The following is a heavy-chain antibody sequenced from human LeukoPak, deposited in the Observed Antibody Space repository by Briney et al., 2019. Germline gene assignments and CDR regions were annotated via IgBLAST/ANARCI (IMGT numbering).Heavy chain of an antibody. Sequence: ASVKVSCKASGYTFTSYGISWVRQAPGQGLEWMGWIGAYNGNTNYAQKLQGRVTMTTDTSTSTAYMELRSLRSDDTAVYYCARDFVPSSWSNTFDYWGQGTLVTVSS. V-gene: IGHV1-18*01. J-gene: IGHJ4*02. CDR3: ARDFVPSSWSNTFDY. CDR2: IGAYNGNT. CDR1: GYTFTSYG. D-gene: IGHD6-13*01.